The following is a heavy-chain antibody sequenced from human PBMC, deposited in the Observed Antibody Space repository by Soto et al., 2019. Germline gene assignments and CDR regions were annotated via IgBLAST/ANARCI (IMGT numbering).Heavy chain of an antibody. CDR2: ISVYTGNT. J-gene: IGHJ6*02. CDR1: GYTFSSYG. Sequence: ASVQVSCKASGYTFSSYGISWVRQAPGQGLEWMGWISVYTGNTNYAQKLQGRVTMTKDTSTSTAYMELRSLRSDDTAVYYCARENWDYGMDVWGQGTTVTVSS. D-gene: IGHD7-27*01. CDR3: ARENWDYGMDV. V-gene: IGHV1-18*04.